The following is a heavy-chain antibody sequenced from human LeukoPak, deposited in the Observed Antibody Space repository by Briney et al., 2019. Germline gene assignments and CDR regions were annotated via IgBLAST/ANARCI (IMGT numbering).Heavy chain of an antibody. J-gene: IGHJ4*02. D-gene: IGHD5-12*01. CDR2: TSGSGVNS. V-gene: IGHV3-23*01. CDR3: AKEYSGYNFDY. Sequence: GGSLRLSCAASGFTLRSYDMSWVRQAPGKGLEWVAATSGSGVNSYYADSVRGRFTISRDNSQDTLYLQMDSLRAEDTALYYCAKEYSGYNFDYWGQGTLVTVSS. CDR1: GFTLRSYD.